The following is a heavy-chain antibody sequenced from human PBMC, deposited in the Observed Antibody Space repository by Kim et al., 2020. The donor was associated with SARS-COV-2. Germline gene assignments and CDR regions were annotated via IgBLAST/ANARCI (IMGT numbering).Heavy chain of an antibody. CDR3: AKVPDWPVTTRGHFDY. CDR2: ISGSGGST. J-gene: IGHJ4*02. V-gene: IGHV3-23*01. CDR1: GFTFSSYA. Sequence: GGSLRLSCAASGFTFSSYALSWVRQAPGKGLEWVSAISGSGGSTYYADSVKGRFTISGDNSKNTLYPQMNCLRAEDTAVYYCAKVPDWPVTTRGHFDYWGQGTLVTVSS. D-gene: IGHD4-17*01.